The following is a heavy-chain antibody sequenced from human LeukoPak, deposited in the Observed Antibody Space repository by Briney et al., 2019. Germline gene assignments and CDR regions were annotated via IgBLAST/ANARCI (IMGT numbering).Heavy chain of an antibody. Sequence: GESLKISCKGSGYSFTSYWIGWVRQMPGKGLEWMGIIYPGDSDTRDSPSFQGQVTISADKSISTAYLQWSSLKASDTAMYYCARQASSYYYYMDVWGKGTTVTVSS. CDR1: GYSFTSYW. J-gene: IGHJ6*03. CDR3: ARQASSYYYYMDV. D-gene: IGHD1-26*01. V-gene: IGHV5-51*01. CDR2: IYPGDSDT.